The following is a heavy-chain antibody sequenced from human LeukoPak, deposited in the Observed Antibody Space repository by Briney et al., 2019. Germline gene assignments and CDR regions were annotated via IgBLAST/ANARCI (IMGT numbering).Heavy chain of an antibody. J-gene: IGHJ6*02. D-gene: IGHD3-3*01. CDR3: ARTTIFAVVARYYYYGMDF. Sequence: GGSLRLSCAASGFTVINSYMSWVRQAPGKGLERVSTIYSGGSTYDADSVTGRFTISRDNSRNTLYLQMNSLRVEDTAVYYCARTTIFAVVARYYYYGMDFWGQGTTVTVSS. V-gene: IGHV3-66*01. CDR1: GFTVINSY. CDR2: IYSGGST.